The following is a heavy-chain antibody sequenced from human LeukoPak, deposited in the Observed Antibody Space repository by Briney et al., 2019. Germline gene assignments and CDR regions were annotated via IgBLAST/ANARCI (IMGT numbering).Heavy chain of an antibody. CDR1: GFTFSTYW. Sequence: GGSLRLSCAASGFTFSTYWMHWVRQAPGKGLVWVSRIYNDGSDIGYADSVKGRFTISRDNSKNTLYLQMNSLRAEDTAVYYCARDTLGEGEDANYAVYYFDYWGQGTPVTVSS. V-gene: IGHV3-74*01. CDR2: IYNDGSDI. J-gene: IGHJ4*02. CDR3: ARDTLGEGEDANYAVYYFDY. D-gene: IGHD4/OR15-4a*01.